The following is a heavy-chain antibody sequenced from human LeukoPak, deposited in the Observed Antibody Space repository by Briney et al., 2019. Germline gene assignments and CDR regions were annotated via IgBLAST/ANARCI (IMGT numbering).Heavy chain of an antibody. CDR3: AREGQQLVDY. CDR1: GYTFSIYS. Sequence: ASVKVSCTASGYTFSIYSIYWGRQAPRLGLGRMGCINVYNGKTNDAQTLLSRVAMTTDTSTSTAYMEPRSLRSDDTAVYYCAREGQQLVDYWGQGTLVTVSS. D-gene: IGHD6-13*01. CDR2: INVYNGKT. V-gene: IGHV1-18*01. J-gene: IGHJ4*02.